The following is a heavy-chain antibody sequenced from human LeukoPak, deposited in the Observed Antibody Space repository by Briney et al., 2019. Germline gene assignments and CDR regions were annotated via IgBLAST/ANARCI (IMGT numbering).Heavy chain of an antibody. V-gene: IGHV3-7*04. Sequence: GGSLRLSCAASGFTFSSYWMSWVSQAPGKGLEWVAIIRQDGSEIHYVDSVKGRFTISRDNAKNSLYLQMNSLTAEDTAVYYCARGVAVAGTSHFGYWGQGTLVTVSS. CDR3: ARGVAVAGTSHFGY. CDR2: IRQDGSEI. J-gene: IGHJ4*02. CDR1: GFTFSSYW. D-gene: IGHD6-19*01.